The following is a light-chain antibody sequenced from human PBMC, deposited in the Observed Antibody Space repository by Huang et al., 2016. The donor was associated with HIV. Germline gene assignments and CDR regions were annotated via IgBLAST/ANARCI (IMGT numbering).Light chain of an antibody. Sequence: DIQMTQSPFSVSASVGDRVTITCRASQDISNWLAWYQQKPGKAPKLLIYGASSLQSGVPSRFRDSGSGTDFTLAISSLQPEDFGTYYCQQADSFPLTFGGGTEVKIK. J-gene: IGKJ4*01. V-gene: IGKV1-12*01. CDR3: QQADSFPLT. CDR1: QDISNW. CDR2: GAS.